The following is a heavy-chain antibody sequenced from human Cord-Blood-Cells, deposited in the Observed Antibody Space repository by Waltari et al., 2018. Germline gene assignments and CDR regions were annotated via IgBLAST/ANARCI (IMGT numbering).Heavy chain of an antibody. CDR1: GGTFSSYA. CDR3: ARDDGDYYYYYYMDV. V-gene: IGHV1-69*09. CDR2: IIPILGIA. D-gene: IGHD3-16*01. J-gene: IGHJ6*03. Sequence: QVQLVQSGAEVKKPGSSVKVSCKASGGTFSSYAISWVRQAPGQGLEWMGRIIPILGIANYAQKFQGRVTITADKSTSTAYMELSSLRSEDTAVYYCARDDGDYYYYYYMDVWGKGTMVTVSS.